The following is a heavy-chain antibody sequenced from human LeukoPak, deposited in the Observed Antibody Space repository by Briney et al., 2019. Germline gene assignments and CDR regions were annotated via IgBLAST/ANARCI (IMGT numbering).Heavy chain of an antibody. CDR2: IKQDGSKK. Sequence: GGSLRLSCAASGFTFSSYWMSWVRQAPGKGLEWVANIKQDGSKKYYVDSVKGRCTISRDSAKNSLYLQMNSLRAEDTAVYYCARTGIAAAGTGGYYFDYWGQGTLVTVSS. CDR3: ARTGIAAAGTGGYYFDY. CDR1: GFTFSSYW. D-gene: IGHD6-13*01. V-gene: IGHV3-7*01. J-gene: IGHJ4*02.